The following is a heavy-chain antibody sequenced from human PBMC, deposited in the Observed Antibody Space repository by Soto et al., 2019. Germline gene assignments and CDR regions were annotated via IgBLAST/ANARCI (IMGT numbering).Heavy chain of an antibody. Sequence: ASETLSLTCTVSGDSIGTTHSYWAWIRQSPGKGLGWIGNIHYSRSTYYMPSLRSRVTLSVDTSKNQFSLRLTSVTAEDTAVYYCARHEGNGNVWPLDYWGQGILVTVSS. V-gene: IGHV4-39*01. CDR2: IHYSRST. CDR1: GDSIGTTHSY. CDR3: ARHEGNGNVWPLDY. D-gene: IGHD2-8*01. J-gene: IGHJ4*02.